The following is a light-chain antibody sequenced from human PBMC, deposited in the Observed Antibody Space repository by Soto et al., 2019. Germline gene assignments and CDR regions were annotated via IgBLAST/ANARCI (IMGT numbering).Light chain of an antibody. Sequence: EIVMTQSPATLSVSPGDTATLSCRASQSISNSLAWYLQKPGQAPRLLIYGASTRATGIPVRFTGSGSRTDFTLTISSLQSEDFAVYYCQHYNSWPFTFGQGTNLEIK. V-gene: IGKV3-15*01. CDR1: QSISNS. J-gene: IGKJ2*01. CDR3: QHYNSWPFT. CDR2: GAS.